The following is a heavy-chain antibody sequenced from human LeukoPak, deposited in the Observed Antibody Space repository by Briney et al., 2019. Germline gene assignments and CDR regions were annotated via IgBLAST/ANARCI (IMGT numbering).Heavy chain of an antibody. D-gene: IGHD3-3*01. CDR1: GFTFSSYS. Sequence: GGSLRLSCAASGFTFSSYSMNWARQAPGKGLEWVSSISSSSSYIYYADSVKGRFTISRDNAKNSLYLQMNSLRAEDTAVYYCARDRGSVLRFLEWLLGPDYWGQGTLVTVSS. V-gene: IGHV3-21*01. CDR2: ISSSSSYI. J-gene: IGHJ4*02. CDR3: ARDRGSVLRFLEWLLGPDY.